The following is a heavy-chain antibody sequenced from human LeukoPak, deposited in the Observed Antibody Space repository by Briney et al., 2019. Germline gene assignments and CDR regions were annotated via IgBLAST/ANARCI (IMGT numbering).Heavy chain of an antibody. V-gene: IGHV5-51*01. CDR1: GYSFTTYW. CDR3: VRDYYGSGNYPAGLFDP. Sequence: GESLKISCKGSGYSFTTYWIAWVRQMPGKGLEWMGIIYPGNSDTRYSPSFQGQVTISVDKSISTAYLQWSSLKASDTAIYYCVRDYYGSGNYPAGLFDPWGQGTLVTVSS. D-gene: IGHD3-10*01. CDR2: IYPGNSDT. J-gene: IGHJ5*02.